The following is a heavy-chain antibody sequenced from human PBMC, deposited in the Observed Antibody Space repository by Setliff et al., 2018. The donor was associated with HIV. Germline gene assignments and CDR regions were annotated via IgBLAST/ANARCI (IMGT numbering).Heavy chain of an antibody. D-gene: IGHD1-7*01. J-gene: IGHJ6*03. CDR1: GYSFSSYA. CDR2: INAAKGNT. V-gene: IGHV1-3*03. Sequence: VSCKASGYSFSSYAIHWVRQAPGQRPEWMGWINAAKGNTKYAEELQGRVTITRDTSARIVYMELRSLRSEDTAVYYCARGASSETSDSPRIDYFYYLDVWGKGTTVTVSS. CDR3: ARGASSETSDSPRIDYFYYLDV.